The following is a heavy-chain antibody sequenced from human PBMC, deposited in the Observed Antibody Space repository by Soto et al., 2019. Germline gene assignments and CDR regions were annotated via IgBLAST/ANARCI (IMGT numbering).Heavy chain of an antibody. CDR1: GYTFTSYG. V-gene: IGHV1-18*01. Sequence: QVQLVQSGAEVKKPGASVKVSCKASGYTFTSYGINWVRQAPGQGLAWLGWISAYNGNTHYAQKLQGRVTMTTDTSTSTAYMELRRLRSDDTAVYYCARVQSGYDFAYWAQGTLVTVSS. J-gene: IGHJ4*02. D-gene: IGHD5-12*01. CDR3: ARVQSGYDFAY. CDR2: ISAYNGNT.